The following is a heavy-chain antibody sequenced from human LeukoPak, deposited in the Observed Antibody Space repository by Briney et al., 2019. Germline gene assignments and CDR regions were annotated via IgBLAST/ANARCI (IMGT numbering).Heavy chain of an antibody. D-gene: IGHD1-26*01. CDR1: GGSISSYY. J-gene: IGHJ4*02. CDR3: ARHGSYRANFDY. V-gene: IGHV4-59*08. Sequence: SETLSLTCTVSGGSISSYYWSWIRQPPGKGLEWIGYIYYSGSTNYNPSLKSRVTISVDTSKNQSSLKLSSVTAADTAVYYCARHGSYRANFDYWAQGTLVTVSS. CDR2: IYYSGST.